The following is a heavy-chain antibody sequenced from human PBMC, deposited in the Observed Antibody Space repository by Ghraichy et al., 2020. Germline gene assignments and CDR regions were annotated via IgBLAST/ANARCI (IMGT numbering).Heavy chain of an antibody. CDR2: ISYSGST. D-gene: IGHD2-2*01. V-gene: IGHV4-31*03. Sequence: SETLSLTCSVSGGSISTGGSYWSWIRQPPGKGLEWIGYISYSGSTYYSPSLQSRVSISIDRAKNQFSLNLNSVTAADTAVYHCARSNNYFGSTSCHRGVDAFDFWGQGTXGTX. CDR3: ARSNNYFGSTSCHRGVDAFDF. J-gene: IGHJ3*01. CDR1: GGSISTGGSY.